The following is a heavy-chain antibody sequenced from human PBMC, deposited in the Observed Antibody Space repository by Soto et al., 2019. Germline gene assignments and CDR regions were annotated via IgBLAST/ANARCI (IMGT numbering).Heavy chain of an antibody. Sequence: PSETLSLTCTVSGGSISSSSYYWGWIRQPPGKGLEWIGSIYYSGSTYYNPSLKSRVTISVDTFKNQFSLKLSSVTAADTAVYYCAVDYDFWSGPLNWFDPWGQGTLVTVSS. CDR3: AVDYDFWSGPLNWFDP. D-gene: IGHD3-3*01. V-gene: IGHV4-39*01. CDR1: GGSISSSSYY. J-gene: IGHJ5*02. CDR2: IYYSGST.